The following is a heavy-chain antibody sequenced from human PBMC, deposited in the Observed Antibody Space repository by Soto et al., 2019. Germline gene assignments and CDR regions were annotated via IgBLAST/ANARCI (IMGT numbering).Heavy chain of an antibody. D-gene: IGHD3-22*01. V-gene: IGHV1-46*01. J-gene: IGHJ4*02. Sequence: ASVKFSCKASGYTFTSYYMHWVRQAPGQGLEWMGIINPSGGSTSYAQKFQGRVTMTRDTSTSTVYMELSSLRSEDTAVYYCARDLSPSTYYYDSSGYSPGYWGQGTLVTVSS. CDR3: ARDLSPSTYYYDSSGYSPGY. CDR1: GYTFTSYY. CDR2: INPSGGST.